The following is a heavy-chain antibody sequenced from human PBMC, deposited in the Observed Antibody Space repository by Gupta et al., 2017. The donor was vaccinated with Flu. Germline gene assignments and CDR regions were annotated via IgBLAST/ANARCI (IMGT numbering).Heavy chain of an antibody. D-gene: IGHD3-3*01. CDR2: VYYSGST. V-gene: IGHV4-59*13. CDR3: ASAPRRGWSSSSCSQCYLDK. CDR1: GGSISDFY. Sequence: QVQLQESGPGLVKPSETLSLTCTVSGGSISDFYWGWIRQSTGKGLELLGSVYYSGSTYYNPSVKCRGTRSVDTSMRQFSLKLTCVTADDTERHHWASAPRRGWSSSSCSQCYLDKWGQGTLVTVSS. J-gene: IGHJ4*02.